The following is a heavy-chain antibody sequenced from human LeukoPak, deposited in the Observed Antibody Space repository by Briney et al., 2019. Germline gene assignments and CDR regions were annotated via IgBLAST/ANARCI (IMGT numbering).Heavy chain of an antibody. CDR1: GGSISSYY. V-gene: IGHV4-59*08. Sequence: SETLSLTCTVSGGSISSYYWSWIRQPPGKGLEWIGYIYYSGSTNYNPSLKSRVTISVDTSKNQFSLKLSSLTAADTAVYYCERQRGYALDPWGQGTLVTVSS. D-gene: IGHD2-2*01. CDR3: ERQRGYALDP. CDR2: IYYSGST. J-gene: IGHJ5*02.